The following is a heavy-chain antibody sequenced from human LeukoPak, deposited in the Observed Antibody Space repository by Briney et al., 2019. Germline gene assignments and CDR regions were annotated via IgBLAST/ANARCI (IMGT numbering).Heavy chain of an antibody. V-gene: IGHV4-39*01. Sequence: SETLSLTCSVSGASVTSGSFYWGWLRQSPGKGLEWIATAYYTGSTYYDPSLKSRVSISIDTSNNQFSLNVKSVSAADTAVYYCARHSGSGSLSRPFDPWGQGTLVTVTS. J-gene: IGHJ5*02. CDR3: ARHSGSGSLSRPFDP. D-gene: IGHD3-10*01. CDR1: GASVTSGSFY. CDR2: AYYTGST.